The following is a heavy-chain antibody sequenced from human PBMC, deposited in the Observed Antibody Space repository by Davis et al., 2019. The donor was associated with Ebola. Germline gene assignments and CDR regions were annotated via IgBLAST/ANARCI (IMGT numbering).Heavy chain of an antibody. Sequence: GESLKISCAASGFTFSSYAMSWVRQAPGKGLEWVSAISGSGGSTYYADSVKGRFTISRDNSKNTLYLQMNSLRAEDTAVYYCAKANIGKAAGYYFDYWGQGTLVTVSS. D-gene: IGHD6-13*01. CDR1: GFTFSSYA. V-gene: IGHV3-23*01. J-gene: IGHJ4*02. CDR3: AKANIGKAAGYYFDY. CDR2: ISGSGGST.